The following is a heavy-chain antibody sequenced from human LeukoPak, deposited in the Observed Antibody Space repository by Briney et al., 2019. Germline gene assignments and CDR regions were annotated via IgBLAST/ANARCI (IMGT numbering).Heavy chain of an antibody. CDR2: IYPGDTDT. Sequence: GESLKISCKGSGYSLTSYSIGWVRQMHGKGLEWMGIIYPGDTDTTYSPSFQGQVTISADKSISTAYLQWSSLKASDTAMYYCARLQEDYVWGSYRHFDYWGQGTLVTVSS. CDR1: GYSLTSYS. D-gene: IGHD3-16*02. CDR3: ARLQEDYVWGSYRHFDY. V-gene: IGHV5-51*01. J-gene: IGHJ4*02.